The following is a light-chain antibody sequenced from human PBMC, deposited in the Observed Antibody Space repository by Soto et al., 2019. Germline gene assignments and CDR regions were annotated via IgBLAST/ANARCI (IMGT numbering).Light chain of an antibody. CDR2: DAS. J-gene: IGKJ1*01. V-gene: IGKV1-39*01. CDR3: QQSYSTPWT. CDR1: QGISTY. Sequence: DIQMTQSPSSLSASVGDRVTITCRASQGISTYLVWYQQRQGRAPKLLIYDASSLLSGVPSRFSGSGSGTDFTLTISSLQPEDFATYYCQQSYSTPWTFGQGTKVEIK.